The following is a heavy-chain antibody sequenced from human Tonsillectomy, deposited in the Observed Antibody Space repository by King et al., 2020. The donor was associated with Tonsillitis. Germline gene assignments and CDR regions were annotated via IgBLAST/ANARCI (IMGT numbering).Heavy chain of an antibody. J-gene: IGHJ3*02. CDR1: GYTFTGYY. CDR2: INPNSGGT. V-gene: IGHV1-2*04. Sequence: QLVQSGAEVKKPGASVKVSCKASGYTFTGYYMHWVRQAPGQGLEWMGWINPNSGGTNYAQKLQGWVTMTRDTSISTAYMELSRLRSDDTGVYYCARGPPHTCFGVVMPRGDAFDIWGQGTMVTVSS. D-gene: IGHD3-3*01. CDR3: ARGPPHTCFGVVMPRGDAFDI.